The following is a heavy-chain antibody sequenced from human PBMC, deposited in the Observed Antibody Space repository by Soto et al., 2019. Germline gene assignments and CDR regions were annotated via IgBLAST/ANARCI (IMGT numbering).Heavy chain of an antibody. D-gene: IGHD3-10*01. J-gene: IGHJ5*02. CDR2: IIPILGIA. V-gene: IGHV1-69*02. CDR3: ASGLLSYLFDP. Sequence: ASVKVSCKASGGTFSSYTISWVRQAPGQGLEWMGRIIPILGIANYAQKFQGRVTITADKSTSTAYMELSSLRSEDTAVYYCASGLLSYLFDPWGQGTLVTVSS. CDR1: GGTFSSYT.